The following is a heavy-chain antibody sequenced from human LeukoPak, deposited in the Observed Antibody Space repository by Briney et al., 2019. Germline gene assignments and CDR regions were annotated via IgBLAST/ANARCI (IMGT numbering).Heavy chain of an antibody. CDR1: GGTFSSYA. V-gene: IGHV1-69*05. Sequence: SVTVSCKASGGTFSSYAISWVRQAPGQGLEWMGGIIPIFGTANYAQKFQGRVTITTDESTSTAYMELSSLRSEDTAVYYCARWGNGGNSLDYWGQGTLVTVSS. CDR3: ARWGNGGNSLDY. CDR2: IIPIFGTA. J-gene: IGHJ4*02. D-gene: IGHD4-23*01.